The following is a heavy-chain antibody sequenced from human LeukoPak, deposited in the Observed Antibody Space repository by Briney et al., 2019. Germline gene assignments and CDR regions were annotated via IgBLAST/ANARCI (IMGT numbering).Heavy chain of an antibody. D-gene: IGHD4-23*01. Sequence: GGSLRLSCAASGFTFSTYGMNWVRQAPGNGLESVSSISGSSGYIYYADSVKGRFTISRDSAENSLYLQMNSLRAEDTAVYYCARFGYGGKVDYWGQGTLVTVSS. CDR3: ARFGYGGKVDY. CDR1: GFTFSTYG. CDR2: ISGSSGYI. J-gene: IGHJ4*02. V-gene: IGHV3-21*01.